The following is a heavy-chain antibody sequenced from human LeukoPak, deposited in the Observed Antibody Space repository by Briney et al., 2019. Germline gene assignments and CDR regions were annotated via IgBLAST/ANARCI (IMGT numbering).Heavy chain of an antibody. Sequence: SETLSLTCTVSGGSISSSSYFWRWIRQAPGKVLGWNGSIYYSGSTYYTPSIKSRVTIAVDTSKNQSSLKPRSMTAADTAVYYWAIHWYSSGWQFYWYFDLWGQGTLVTVSS. J-gene: IGHJ2*01. CDR1: GGSISSSSYF. V-gene: IGHV4-39*01. CDR2: IYYSGST. D-gene: IGHD6-19*01. CDR3: AIHWYSSGWQFYWYFDL.